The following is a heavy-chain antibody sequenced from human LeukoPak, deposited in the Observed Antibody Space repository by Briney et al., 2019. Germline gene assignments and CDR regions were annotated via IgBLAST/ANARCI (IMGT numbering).Heavy chain of an antibody. CDR2: LSGIGGNT. J-gene: IGHJ4*02. D-gene: IGHD6-13*01. CDR3: ARSGYSNSFYYFDY. Sequence: SGGSLRLSCAASGFTFSNYALNWVRQAPGKGLEWVSTLSGIGGNTYYADSVKGRFTISRDTSKNTVFLQMNTLRAEDTAVYYCARSGYSNSFYYFDYWGQGTLVTVSS. CDR1: GFTFSNYA. V-gene: IGHV3-23*01.